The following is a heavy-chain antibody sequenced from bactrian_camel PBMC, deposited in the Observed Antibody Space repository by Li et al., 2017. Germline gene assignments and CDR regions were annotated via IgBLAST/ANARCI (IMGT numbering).Heavy chain of an antibody. Sequence: HVQLVESGGGSVQTGGSLTLSCAAFGATNNYCMGWFRQSPGKQREGVAVIDALDRIGYADSVQGRFTISKDSAKKTVYLHMNDLKPEDTAMYYCASCLPPCSKLVASGYKYWGQGTQVTVS. CDR3: ASCLPPCSKLVASGYKY. CDR2: IDALDRI. J-gene: IGHJ4*01. D-gene: IGHD7*01. CDR1: GATNNYC. V-gene: IGHV3S53*01.